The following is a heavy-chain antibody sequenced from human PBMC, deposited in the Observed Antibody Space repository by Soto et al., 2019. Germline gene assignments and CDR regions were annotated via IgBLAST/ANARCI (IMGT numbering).Heavy chain of an antibody. V-gene: IGHV1-18*01. CDR2: ISAYNGNT. J-gene: IGHJ4*02. CDR3: ARGPDYAGYFDY. Sequence: ASVKVSCKASGYTFTSYGISWVRQAPGQGLEWMGWISAYNGNTNYAQKFQGRVTITADESMTTAYMELSGLRSEDTAVYYCARGPDYAGYFDYWGRGTLVTVSS. D-gene: IGHD4-17*01. CDR1: GYTFTSYG.